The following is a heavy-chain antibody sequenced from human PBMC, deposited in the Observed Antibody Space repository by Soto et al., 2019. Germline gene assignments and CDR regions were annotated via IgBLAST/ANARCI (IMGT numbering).Heavy chain of an antibody. D-gene: IGHD6-6*01. J-gene: IGHJ4*02. Sequence: SETLSLTCAVYGGSFSGYYWSWIRQPPGKGLEWIGEINYSGSTNYNPSLKSRVTILVDTSKNQFSLKLSSVTAADTAVYYCARWPQLGFEYWGQGTLVTVSS. CDR1: GGSFSGYY. CDR2: INYSGST. CDR3: ARWPQLGFEY. V-gene: IGHV4-34*01.